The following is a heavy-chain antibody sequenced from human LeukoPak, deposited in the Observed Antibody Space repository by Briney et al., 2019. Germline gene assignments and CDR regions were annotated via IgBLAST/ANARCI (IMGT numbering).Heavy chain of an antibody. Sequence: GSLRLSCAASGFTFSSYAMHWVRQAPGKGLEWVAVISYDGSNKYYADSVKGRFTISRDNSKNTLYLQMNSLRAEDTAVYYCAKDYAYYDFWSGFAFDIWGQGTMVTVSS. J-gene: IGHJ3*02. CDR2: ISYDGSNK. CDR3: AKDYAYYDFWSGFAFDI. CDR1: GFTFSSYA. D-gene: IGHD3-3*01. V-gene: IGHV3-30-3*01.